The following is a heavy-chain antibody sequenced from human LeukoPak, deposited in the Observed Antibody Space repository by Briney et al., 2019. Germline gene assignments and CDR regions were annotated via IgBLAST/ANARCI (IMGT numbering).Heavy chain of an antibody. CDR1: GFTFSTYT. CDR2: VSYDASNT. Sequence: PGRSLRLSCAAFGFTFSTYTMHWVRQAPGKGLEWVAVVSYDASNTYYADFVKGRFTISRDNSKNTLYLQINNLRTEDTAVYYCARGPAEALRLYDYTFDSWGQGILVTVSS. CDR3: ARGPAEALRLYDYTFDS. J-gene: IGHJ4*02. V-gene: IGHV3-30-3*01. D-gene: IGHD3-9*01.